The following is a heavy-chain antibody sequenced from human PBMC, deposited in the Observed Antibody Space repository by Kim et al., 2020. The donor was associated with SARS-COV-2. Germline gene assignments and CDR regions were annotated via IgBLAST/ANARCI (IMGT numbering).Heavy chain of an antibody. Sequence: SETLSLTCAVSGGSISSSNWWSWVRQPPGKGLEWIGEIYHSGSTNYNPSLKSRVTISVDKSKNQFSLKLSSVTAADTAVYYCARARAAGITMVRGANTRTLGYWGQGTLVTVSS. D-gene: IGHD3-10*01. V-gene: IGHV4-4*02. CDR1: GGSISSSNW. CDR3: ARARAAGITMVRGANTRTLGY. J-gene: IGHJ4*02. CDR2: IYHSGST.